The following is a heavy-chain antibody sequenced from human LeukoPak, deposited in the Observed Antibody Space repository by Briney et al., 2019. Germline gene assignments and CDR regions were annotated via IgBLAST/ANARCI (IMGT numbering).Heavy chain of an antibody. CDR1: GYTFTGYF. CDR2: IIPIFGAA. D-gene: IGHD6-13*01. Sequence: SVRVSCKASGYTFTGYFVHWVRQAPGQGLEWMGGIIPIFGAANYAQKFQGRVTITADESTSTAYMELSSLRSEDTAVYYCAREIAAAGTNHYYYYYGMDVWGQGTTVTVSS. J-gene: IGHJ6*02. V-gene: IGHV1-69*13. CDR3: AREIAAAGTNHYYYYYGMDV.